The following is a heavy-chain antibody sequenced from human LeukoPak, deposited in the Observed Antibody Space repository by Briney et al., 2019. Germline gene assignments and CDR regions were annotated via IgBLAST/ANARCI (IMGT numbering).Heavy chain of an antibody. J-gene: IGHJ3*01. Sequence: ASVKVSCEASGYTFTGYYIHWVRQAPGQGLEWMGWISPNSGDTHSAQTFQGRVTMTSDTSITTAYMELSRLKSDDTAVYYCARGLRTRGTWGQGTMVTVSS. CDR1: GYTFTGYY. V-gene: IGHV1-2*02. D-gene: IGHD5-12*01. CDR2: ISPNSGDT. CDR3: ARGLRTRGT.